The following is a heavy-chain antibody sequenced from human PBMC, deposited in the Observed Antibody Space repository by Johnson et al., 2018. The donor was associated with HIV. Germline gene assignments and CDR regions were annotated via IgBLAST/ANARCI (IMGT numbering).Heavy chain of an antibody. D-gene: IGHD3-22*01. CDR3: AKGRSMYYYDSSGWGGAFDI. Sequence: VQLLESGGGLVQPGGSLRLSCAASGFTFSSYWMSWVRQAPGKGLVWVSRINSDGSSTSYADSVKGRLTISRDNAKNTLYLQMNSLRAEDTAVYYCAKGRSMYYYDSSGWGGAFDIWGQGTMVTVSS. CDR1: GFTFSSYW. J-gene: IGHJ3*02. CDR2: INSDGSST. V-gene: IGHV3-74*02.